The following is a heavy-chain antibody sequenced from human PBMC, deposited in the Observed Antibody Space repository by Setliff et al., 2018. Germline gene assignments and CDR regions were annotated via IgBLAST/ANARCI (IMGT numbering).Heavy chain of an antibody. CDR2: IHPDDSDT. CDR1: GYTFTSYW. Sequence: GESLKISCKVSGYTFTSYWIGWVRQAPGEGLEWMGVIHPDDSDTRYSPSFQGQVTISADKSISTAYVQWRSLKASDTAMYYCARSTVTQDFDYWGQGTLVTVSS. CDR3: ARSTVTQDFDY. D-gene: IGHD4-17*01. J-gene: IGHJ4*02. V-gene: IGHV5-51*01.